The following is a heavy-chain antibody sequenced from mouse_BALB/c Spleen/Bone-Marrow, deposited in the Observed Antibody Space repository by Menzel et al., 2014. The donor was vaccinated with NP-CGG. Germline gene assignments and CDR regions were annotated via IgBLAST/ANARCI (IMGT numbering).Heavy chain of an antibody. CDR3: ARGFDY. Sequence: VQRVESGAELVKPGASVKLSCKASGYTFTNYWMHWVKQRPGQGLEWIGEINPSNGRTNYNEKFKSKATLTVDKSSSTAYMQLSSLTPEDSAVYYCARGFDYWGQGTTLTVSS. CDR2: INPSNGRT. V-gene: IGHV1S81*02. J-gene: IGHJ2*01. CDR1: GYTFTNYW.